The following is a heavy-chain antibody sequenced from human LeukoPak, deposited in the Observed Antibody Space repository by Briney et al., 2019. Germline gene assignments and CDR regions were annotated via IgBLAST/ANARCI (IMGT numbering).Heavy chain of an antibody. Sequence: SQTLSLTCAVSGGSISSGGYSWSWIRQPPGKGLERIGYIYHSGSTYYNPSLKSRVTISVDRSKNQFSLKLSSVTAADTAVYYCARAPYGDYVDWWYFDLWGRGTLVTVSS. CDR2: IYHSGST. J-gene: IGHJ2*01. V-gene: IGHV4-30-2*01. CDR1: GGSISSGGYS. D-gene: IGHD4-17*01. CDR3: ARAPYGDYVDWWYFDL.